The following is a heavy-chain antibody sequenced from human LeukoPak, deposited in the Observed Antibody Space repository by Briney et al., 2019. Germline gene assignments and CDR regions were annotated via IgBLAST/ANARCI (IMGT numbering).Heavy chain of an antibody. Sequence: GGSLRLSCAASGFTFSTYSMNWVRQAPGKGLEWVSSISSSSSSIYYADSVKGRFTISRDNAKDSLHLQMNSLRAEDTAVYYCVRQYCSSTSCSVSDYWGQGTPVTVSS. CDR1: GFTFSTYS. J-gene: IGHJ4*02. V-gene: IGHV3-21*01. CDR3: VRQYCSSTSCSVSDY. D-gene: IGHD2-2*01. CDR2: ISSSSSSI.